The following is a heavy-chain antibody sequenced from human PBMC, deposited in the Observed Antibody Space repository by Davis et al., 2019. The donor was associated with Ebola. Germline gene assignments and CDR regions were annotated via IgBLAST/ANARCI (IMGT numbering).Heavy chain of an antibody. D-gene: IGHD2-2*01. CDR3: ARDSPNTAPYIVVGYYYGMDV. J-gene: IGHJ6*02. Sequence: ASVKVSCKASGYTFTSYGISWVRQAPGQGLEWMGWISACNGNTNYAQKLQGRVTMTTDTSTSTAYMELRSLRSDDTAVYYCARDSPNTAPYIVVGYYYGMDVWGQGTTVTVSS. CDR2: ISACNGNT. V-gene: IGHV1-18*01. CDR1: GYTFTSYG.